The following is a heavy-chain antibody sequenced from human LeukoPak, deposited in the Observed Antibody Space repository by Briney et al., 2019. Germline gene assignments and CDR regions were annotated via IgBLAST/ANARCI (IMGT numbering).Heavy chain of an antibody. V-gene: IGHV3-23*01. Sequence: GGSLRLSCAASGFTFSSYAMSWGRQAPGKGLEWVSAISGSGGSTYYADSVKGRFTISRDNSKNTLYLQMNSLRAEDTAVYYCARNKDMDIVVVPAAQEFDYWGQGTLVTVSS. D-gene: IGHD2-2*03. CDR2: ISGSGGST. CDR3: ARNKDMDIVVVPAAQEFDY. J-gene: IGHJ4*02. CDR1: GFTFSSYA.